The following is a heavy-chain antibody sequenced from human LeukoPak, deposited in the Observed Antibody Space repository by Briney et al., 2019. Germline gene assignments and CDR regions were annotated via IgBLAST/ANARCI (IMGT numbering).Heavy chain of an antibody. V-gene: IGHV4-4*09. Sequence: SETLSLTCTVSGGSISGGYWSWIRRPPGRGLEWIGYVYTSGSTDYNPSLKSRVTISVDTSKSQFALKLSSVTAADTAVYYCAKSYFDYSTYYSYYFNLWGQGALVTVSS. CDR1: GGSISGGY. J-gene: IGHJ4*02. D-gene: IGHD4-11*01. CDR2: VYTSGST. CDR3: AKSYFDYSTYYSYYFNL.